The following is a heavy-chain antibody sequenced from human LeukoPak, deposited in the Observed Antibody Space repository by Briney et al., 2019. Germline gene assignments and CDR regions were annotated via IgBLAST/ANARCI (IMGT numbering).Heavy chain of an antibody. J-gene: IGHJ6*03. CDR2: ISSSSSYI. Sequence: PGGSLRLSCAASGFTFSSYSMNWVRQAPGKGLEWVSSISSSSSYIYYADSVKGRFTISRDNAKNSLSLQMNSLRAEDTAVYYCAITAMADYYYYYMDVWGKGTTVTVSS. CDR3: AITAMADYYYYYMDV. D-gene: IGHD5-18*01. V-gene: IGHV3-21*01. CDR1: GFTFSSYS.